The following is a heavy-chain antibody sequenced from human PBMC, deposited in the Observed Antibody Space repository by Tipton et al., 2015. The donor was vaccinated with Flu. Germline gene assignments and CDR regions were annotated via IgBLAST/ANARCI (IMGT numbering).Heavy chain of an antibody. D-gene: IGHD4-11*01. V-gene: IGHV4-59*08. CDR1: GGSISSYY. Sequence: TLSLTCTVSGGSISSYYWSWIRQPPGKGLEWIGNIHYSGSPHYNPSLKSRVTISVDTSKNQFFLRVSPVTAADTAVYYCARRDYSNYVSDPKNWFDPWGQGTLVTVSS. CDR2: IHYSGSP. CDR3: ARRDYSNYVSDPKNWFDP. J-gene: IGHJ5*02.